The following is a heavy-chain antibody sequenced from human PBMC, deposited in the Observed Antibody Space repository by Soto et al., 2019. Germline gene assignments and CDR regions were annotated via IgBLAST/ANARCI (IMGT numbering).Heavy chain of an antibody. CDR1: GFTFSSYS. J-gene: IGHJ4*02. D-gene: IGHD5-12*01. V-gene: IGHV3-21*01. CDR2: ISYSGSYI. CDR3: ARGQYSGYGPQDY. Sequence: EVQLVESGGGLVKPGGSLRLSCAASGFTFSSYSMNWVRQAPGKGLEWVSSISYSGSYIYYADSMKGRFTISRDNAKNSLYLQMNSLRAEDTAVYYCARGQYSGYGPQDYWGQGTLVTVSS.